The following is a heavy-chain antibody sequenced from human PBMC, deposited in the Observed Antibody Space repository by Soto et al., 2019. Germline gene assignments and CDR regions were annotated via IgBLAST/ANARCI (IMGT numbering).Heavy chain of an antibody. Sequence: GGSLRLSCAASGFTFSSYSMNWVRQAPGKGLEWVSVIYAGGSTYYADSMKGRFTISRDNSKNTLYLKMNSLRAEDTAVYYCANDGIYDSSGPDYWGQGTLVTVSS. CDR3: ANDGIYDSSGPDY. D-gene: IGHD3-22*01. J-gene: IGHJ4*02. CDR1: GFTFSSYS. CDR2: IYAGGST. V-gene: IGHV3-66*01.